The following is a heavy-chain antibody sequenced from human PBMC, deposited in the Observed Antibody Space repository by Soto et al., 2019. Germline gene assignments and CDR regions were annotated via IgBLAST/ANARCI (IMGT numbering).Heavy chain of an antibody. D-gene: IGHD2-21*01. Sequence: ASVKVSCKASGGTFSSYAISWVRQAPGQGLEWMGGIIPNFGTTNYAQKFQGRVTMTTDTSTSTAYMELRSLRSDDTAVYYCARDSYGSQPIELDYWGQGTLVTVSS. CDR1: GGTFSSYA. J-gene: IGHJ4*02. V-gene: IGHV1-69*05. CDR2: IIPNFGTT. CDR3: ARDSYGSQPIELDY.